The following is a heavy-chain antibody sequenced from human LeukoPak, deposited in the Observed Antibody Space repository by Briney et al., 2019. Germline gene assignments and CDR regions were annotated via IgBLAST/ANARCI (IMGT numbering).Heavy chain of an antibody. Sequence: PSETLSLTCAVSGFSMTGGYYWGWIRQTPGKGLEWIATKHHTGSSFYNPSLRSRVTLSLDTSNNQHSLRLYSVTAADTAVYYCVKGGRISAASAYFEDWGHGTLVTVSS. CDR3: VKGGRISAASAYFED. V-gene: IGHV4-38-2*01. J-gene: IGHJ4*01. CDR1: GFSMTGGYY. CDR2: KHHTGSS. D-gene: IGHD6-25*01.